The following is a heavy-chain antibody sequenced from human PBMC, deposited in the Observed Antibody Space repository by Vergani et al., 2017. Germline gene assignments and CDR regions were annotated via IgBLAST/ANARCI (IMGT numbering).Heavy chain of an antibody. Sequence: QVQLQQWGAGLLKPSETLSLTCAVSGGSISSRNWWSWVRQTPGKGLEWIGEISHSGSTNYNPSLKSRVTISVDKSKNQFSLKLSSVTAADTAVYYCARAPGGNSQNYYYYYGMDVWGQGTTVTVSS. CDR3: ARAPGGNSQNYYYYYGMDV. CDR2: ISHSGST. CDR1: GGSISSRNW. J-gene: IGHJ6*02. D-gene: IGHD4-23*01. V-gene: IGHV4-4*02.